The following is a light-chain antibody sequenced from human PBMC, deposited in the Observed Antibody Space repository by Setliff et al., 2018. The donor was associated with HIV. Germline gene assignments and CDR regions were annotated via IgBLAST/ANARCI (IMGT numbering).Light chain of an antibody. CDR2: DVS. Sequence: QSALAQPASVSGSPGQSITISCTGTSSDVGGYNYVSWYQQHPGKAPKLMIYDVSNRPSGVSNRCSGSKSGNTASLTISGLQAEYEADYYCSSYTSSSSYVFGTGTKVTVL. CDR1: SSDVGGYNY. J-gene: IGLJ1*01. V-gene: IGLV2-14*03. CDR3: SSYTSSSSYV.